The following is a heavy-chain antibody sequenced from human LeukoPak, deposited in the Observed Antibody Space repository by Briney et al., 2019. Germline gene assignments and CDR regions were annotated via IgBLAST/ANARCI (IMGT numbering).Heavy chain of an antibody. Sequence: GASVKVSCKASGYTFTGYYMHWVRQAPGQGLEWMGWISAYNGNTNYAQKLQGRVTMTTDTSTSTAYMELRSLRSDDTAVYYCAREGYYYDSSGYLENYYYYGMDVWGQGTTVTVSS. CDR1: GYTFTGYY. CDR2: ISAYNGNT. J-gene: IGHJ6*02. D-gene: IGHD3-22*01. CDR3: AREGYYYDSSGYLENYYYYGMDV. V-gene: IGHV1-18*04.